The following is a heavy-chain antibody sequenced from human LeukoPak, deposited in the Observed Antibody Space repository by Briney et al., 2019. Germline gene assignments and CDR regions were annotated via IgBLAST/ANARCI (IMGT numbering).Heavy chain of an antibody. CDR2: MNPNSGNT. CDR1: GYTFTSYD. Sequence: ASVKVSCKASGYTFTSYDINWVRQATGQGLEWMGWMNPNSGNTGYAQKFQGRVTMTRNTSISTAYMELSSLRSEDTAVYYCARVTGLYCSSTSCQNWFDPWGQGTLVTVSS. V-gene: IGHV1-8*01. CDR3: ARVTGLYCSSTSCQNWFDP. J-gene: IGHJ5*02. D-gene: IGHD2-2*01.